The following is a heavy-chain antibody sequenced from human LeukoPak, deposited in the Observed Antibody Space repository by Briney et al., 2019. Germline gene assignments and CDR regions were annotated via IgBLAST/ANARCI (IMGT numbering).Heavy chain of an antibody. Sequence: GGSLRLSCAASGFTFSNVRMSWVRQAPGKGLEWVGRIRSKTADGTSDYAASVKGRFTISRDDTINTLYLQMNSLKTEDTAVYYCAADWLPGMDYSDYWGQGAVVTVSS. D-gene: IGHD1-14*01. CDR1: GFTFSNVR. V-gene: IGHV3-15*01. CDR2: IRSKTADGTS. J-gene: IGHJ4*02. CDR3: AADWLPGMDYSDY.